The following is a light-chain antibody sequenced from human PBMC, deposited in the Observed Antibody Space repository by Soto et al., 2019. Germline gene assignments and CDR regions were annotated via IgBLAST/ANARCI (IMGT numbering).Light chain of an antibody. CDR2: DVS. V-gene: IGLV2-14*01. CDR1: SSDVGGYNY. Sequence: QSVLTQPASVSGSPGQSIAISCTGTSSDVGGYNYVSWYQQHPGKAPKLMIYDVSNRPSGVSNRFSGSKSGNTASLTISGLQADDEADYYCSSYTSGNTRVFGTGTKLTVL. CDR3: SSYTSGNTRV. J-gene: IGLJ1*01.